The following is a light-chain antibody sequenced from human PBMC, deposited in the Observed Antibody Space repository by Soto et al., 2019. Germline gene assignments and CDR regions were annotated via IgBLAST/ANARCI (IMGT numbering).Light chain of an antibody. V-gene: IGLV2-11*01. Sequence: QSALTQPRSVSGSPGQSVTISCTGTSSDVGAYNYVSWYQQNPGKAPKLIISDVNKRPSGVPDRFSGSKSGNPASLTISGLQAEDEADYYCCSYAGSYSFDVVIGGGTKLTVL. CDR3: CSYAGSYSFDVV. CDR1: SSDVGAYNY. J-gene: IGLJ2*01. CDR2: DVN.